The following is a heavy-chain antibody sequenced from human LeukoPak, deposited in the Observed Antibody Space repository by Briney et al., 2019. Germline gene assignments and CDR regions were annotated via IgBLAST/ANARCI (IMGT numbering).Heavy chain of an antibody. Sequence: GESLKISCKGSGNSFASYWIAWVRQMPGKGLEWMGIIYPGDADTRYSPSFQGQVTISADKSISTAYLQWSSLKASDTAMYYCAGHGCSGGICYSVFGYYYYGMDVWGQGTTVTVSS. CDR1: GNSFASYW. J-gene: IGHJ6*02. CDR2: IYPGDADT. CDR3: AGHGCSGGICYSVFGYYYYGMDV. V-gene: IGHV5-51*01. D-gene: IGHD2-15*01.